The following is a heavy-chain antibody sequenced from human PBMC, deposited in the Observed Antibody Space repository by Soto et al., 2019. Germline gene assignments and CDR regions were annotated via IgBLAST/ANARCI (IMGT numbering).Heavy chain of an antibody. CDR1: GFIFSSYA. J-gene: IGHJ5*02. Sequence: EVQLLESGGGLVQPGGSLRLSCAASGFIFSSYAMSWVRQAPGKGLEWVSGISGRGGSTYYADSVKGRFTISRDNSKNTLYVQMNSLRAEDTAVYYCAKALKGYYDDSGGFGWFDPWGQGTLVTVSS. CDR2: ISGRGGST. V-gene: IGHV3-23*01. CDR3: AKALKGYYDDSGGFGWFDP. D-gene: IGHD3-22*01.